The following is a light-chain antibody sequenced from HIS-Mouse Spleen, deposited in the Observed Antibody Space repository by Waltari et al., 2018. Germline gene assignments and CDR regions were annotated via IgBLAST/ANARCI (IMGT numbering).Light chain of an antibody. CDR2: GAS. Sequence: EIVMTQSPATLSVSPGERATLSCRASQSVSSNLAWYQQKPGQAPRLLIYGASTRATGIPARFSGSWSGTEFTLTISSMQSEDFAVYYCQQYNNWPSSWTFGQGTKVEIK. J-gene: IGKJ1*01. CDR1: QSVSSN. CDR3: QQYNNWPSSWT. V-gene: IGKV3-15*01.